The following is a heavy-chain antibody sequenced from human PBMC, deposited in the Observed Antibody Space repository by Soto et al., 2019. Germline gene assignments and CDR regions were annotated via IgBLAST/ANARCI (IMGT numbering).Heavy chain of an antibody. CDR2: ISGDGEIS. V-gene: IGHV3-43D*04. D-gene: IGHD6-13*01. J-gene: IGHJ4*02. CDR3: VRIDSRSPLGSLDF. Sequence: PGGSLRLSYAASGFIFEDYVMHWVRQPRGRGLDCVSLISGDGEISLSADSVRGRFIISRDNSRNSLYLDLNSLRPEDTAFYYCVRIDSRSPLGSLDFWGQGT. CDR1: GFIFEDYV.